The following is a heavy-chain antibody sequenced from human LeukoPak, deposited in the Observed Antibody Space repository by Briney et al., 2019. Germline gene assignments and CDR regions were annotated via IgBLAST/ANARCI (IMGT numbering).Heavy chain of an antibody. J-gene: IGHJ4*02. CDR2: IHYSGTT. CDR1: GGSISAYY. V-gene: IGHV4-59*01. CDR3: ARFGTSSSRYVYQ. D-gene: IGHD6-6*01. Sequence: PSETLSFTCTVSGGSISAYYWSWIRQPPGKGLEGIGYIHYSGTTNYYPSLKSRVTIALDTSKNQFSLKLNSVTAADTAVYYCARFGTSSSRYVYQWGQGTLVTVSS.